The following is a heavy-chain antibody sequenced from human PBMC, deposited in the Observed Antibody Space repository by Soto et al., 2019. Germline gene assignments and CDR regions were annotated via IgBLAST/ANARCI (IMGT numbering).Heavy chain of an antibody. CDR1: GGIFSTYA. CDR3: ARDRDDYGSGNYYNRIDF. J-gene: IGHJ4*02. D-gene: IGHD3-10*01. Sequence: QVQLVQSGAEVKKPGSSVKVSCKASGGIFSTYAISWLRHAPGQGLDWMGGIIPLFGTPNYAQRFQGRVTITADESTSTAYMELSRLRSEDTAVYYCARDRDDYGSGNYYNRIDFWGQGTLVTVSS. V-gene: IGHV1-69*01. CDR2: IIPLFGTP.